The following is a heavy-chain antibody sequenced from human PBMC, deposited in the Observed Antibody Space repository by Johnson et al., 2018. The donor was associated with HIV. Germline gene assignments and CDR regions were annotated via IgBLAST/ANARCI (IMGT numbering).Heavy chain of an antibody. V-gene: IGHV3-30-3*01. CDR3: AKGLLRYEAADAFDI. D-gene: IGHD3-3*01. CDR1: RFTFTNYA. CDR2: ISYDGSNK. J-gene: IGHJ3*02. Sequence: QVQLVESGGGVVQPGRSLRLSCAASRFTFTNYAMHWVRQAPGKGLEWVAVISYDGSNKYYVDSVKGRFIISRDNSKNTLYLQMNSLRAEDTAVYYCAKGLLRYEAADAFDIWGQGTMVTVSS.